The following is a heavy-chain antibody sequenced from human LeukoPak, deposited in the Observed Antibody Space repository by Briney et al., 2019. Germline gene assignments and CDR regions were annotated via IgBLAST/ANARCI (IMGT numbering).Heavy chain of an antibody. J-gene: IGHJ6*02. D-gene: IGHD5-12*01. CDR2: INHSGCT. Sequence: GSLTLSCAASGFTFSSYEMNWVRQAPGKGLEWIGEINHSGCTNYNPSLKSRVTISVDTSKNQFSLKLSSVTAADTAVYYCARVRGYSGYRSYYYGMDVWGQGTTVTVSS. CDR1: GFTFSSYE. CDR3: ARVRGYSGYRSYYYGMDV. V-gene: IGHV4-34*01.